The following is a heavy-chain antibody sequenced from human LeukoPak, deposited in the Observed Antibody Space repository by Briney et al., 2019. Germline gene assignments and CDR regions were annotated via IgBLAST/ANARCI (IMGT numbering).Heavy chain of an antibody. D-gene: IGHD6-19*01. CDR1: GFTFSSYG. Sequence: GGSLRLSCAASGFTFSSYGMHWVRQAPGKGLEWVAVISYDGSNKYYADSVKGRFTISRDNSKNTLYLQMNSLRAEDTAVYYCASPITSGWHAGFDYWGQGTLVTVSS. CDR3: ASPITSGWHAGFDY. V-gene: IGHV3-30*03. CDR2: ISYDGSNK. J-gene: IGHJ4*02.